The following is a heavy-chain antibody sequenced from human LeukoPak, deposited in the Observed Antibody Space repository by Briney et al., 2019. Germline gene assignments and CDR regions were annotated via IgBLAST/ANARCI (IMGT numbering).Heavy chain of an antibody. CDR3: ARKGVWLQKGNYYYGMDV. J-gene: IGHJ6*02. CDR1: GGSFSGYY. V-gene: IGHV4-34*01. CDR2: INHSGST. D-gene: IGHD5-24*01. Sequence: SETLSLTCAVYGGSFSGYYWSWIRQPPGKGLEWIGEINHSGSTNYNPSLKSRVTISVDTSKNQFSLKLSSVTAADTAVYYRARKGVWLQKGNYYYGMDVWGQGTTVTVSS.